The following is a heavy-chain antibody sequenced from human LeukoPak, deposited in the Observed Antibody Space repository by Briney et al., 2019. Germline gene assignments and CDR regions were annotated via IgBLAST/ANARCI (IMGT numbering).Heavy chain of an antibody. V-gene: IGHV3-7*04. D-gene: IGHD2-8*01. CDR1: GFTFSTYW. CDR2: IKQDGSEK. Sequence: GGSLRLSCAASGFTFSTYWMTWARQAPGKGLEWVAYIKQDGSEKYYVDSVKGRFTISRDNAENSLYLEVNSLRVEDTAVYYCARVMNGGAFEYWGQGTLVTVSS. J-gene: IGHJ4*02. CDR3: ARVMNGGAFEY.